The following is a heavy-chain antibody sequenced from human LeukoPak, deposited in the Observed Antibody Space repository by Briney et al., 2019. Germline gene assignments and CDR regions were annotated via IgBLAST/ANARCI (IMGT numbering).Heavy chain of an antibody. D-gene: IGHD5-12*01. CDR1: GFTFSSYS. CDR2: ITSSSSYI. CDR3: ARDGPPTWIPLDI. V-gene: IGHV3-21*01. Sequence: GGSLRLSCTVSGFTFSSYSMNWVRQAPGKGLERVSSITSSSSYIYYGDSVKGRFTISRDNAKNSVYLQMNSLRAEDTAVYYCARDGPPTWIPLDIWGQGTMVTVSS. J-gene: IGHJ3*02.